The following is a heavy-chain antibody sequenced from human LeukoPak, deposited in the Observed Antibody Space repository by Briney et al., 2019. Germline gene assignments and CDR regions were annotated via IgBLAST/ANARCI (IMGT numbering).Heavy chain of an antibody. CDR1: GYTFTSYD. Sequence: ASVKVSCKASGYTFTSYDINWVRQATGQGLEWMGWINPNSGNTGYAQKLQGRVTMTRNTSINTAYMELSSLRSDDTGVYYCVRAIRIGRAFYHLGQGTLVTVSS. CDR2: INPNSGNT. J-gene: IGHJ5*02. CDR3: VRAIRIGRAFYH. V-gene: IGHV1-8*01. D-gene: IGHD1-14*01.